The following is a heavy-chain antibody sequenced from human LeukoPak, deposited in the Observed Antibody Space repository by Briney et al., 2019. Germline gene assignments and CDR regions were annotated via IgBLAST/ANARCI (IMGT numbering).Heavy chain of an antibody. CDR2: IYTSGST. CDR3: ARETDDSSGYSYPYYYYGMDV. V-gene: IGHV4-61*02. Sequence: SQTLSLTRTVSGGSISSGSYYWSWIRQLAGKGLEWIGRIYTSGSTNYNPSLKSRVTISVDTSKNQFSLKLSSVTAADTAVYYCARETDDSSGYSYPYYYYGMDVWGQGTTVTVSS. D-gene: IGHD3-22*01. J-gene: IGHJ6*02. CDR1: GGSISSGSYY.